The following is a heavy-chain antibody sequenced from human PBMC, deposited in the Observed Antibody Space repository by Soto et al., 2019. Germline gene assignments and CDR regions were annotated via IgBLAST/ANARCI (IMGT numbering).Heavy chain of an antibody. J-gene: IGHJ4*02. CDR1: GGTFSSYA. CDR2: IIPIFGTA. Sequence: ASVKVSCKASGGTFSSYAISWVRQAPGQGLEWMGGIIPIFGTANYAQKFQGRVTITADESTSTAYMELSSLSSEDTAVYYCAREEPWETFRPRAFDYWGQGTLVTVSS. D-gene: IGHD1-26*01. V-gene: IGHV1-69*13. CDR3: AREEPWETFRPRAFDY.